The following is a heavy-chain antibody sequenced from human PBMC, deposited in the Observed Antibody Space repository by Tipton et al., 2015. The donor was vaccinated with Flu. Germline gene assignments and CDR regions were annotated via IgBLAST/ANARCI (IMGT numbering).Heavy chain of an antibody. CDR1: EFSLSDHY. Sequence: SLRLSCEASEFSLSDHYMDWVRQAPGKGLAWVGRSRNKINSYTTEYAASVKGRFTISRDDSKNSLYLQMNSLETEDTAVYYCAKVIPELVAGLDLWGQGTLVTVSS. CDR3: AKVIPELVAGLDL. D-gene: IGHD6-19*01. J-gene: IGHJ5*02. CDR2: SRNKINSYTT. V-gene: IGHV3-72*01.